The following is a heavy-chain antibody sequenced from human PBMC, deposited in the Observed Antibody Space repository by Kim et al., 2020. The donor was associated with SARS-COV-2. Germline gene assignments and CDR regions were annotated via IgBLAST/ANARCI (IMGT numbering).Heavy chain of an antibody. D-gene: IGHD5-12*01. Sequence: ASVKVSCKVSGYTLTELSMHWVRQAPGKGLEWMGGFDPEDGETIYAQKFQGRVTMTEDTSTDTAYMELSSLRSEDTAVYYCATVSGGSGVNSGYGGWFDPWGQGTLVTVSS. V-gene: IGHV1-24*01. CDR2: FDPEDGET. J-gene: IGHJ5*02. CDR1: GYTLTELS. CDR3: ATVSGGSGVNSGYGGWFDP.